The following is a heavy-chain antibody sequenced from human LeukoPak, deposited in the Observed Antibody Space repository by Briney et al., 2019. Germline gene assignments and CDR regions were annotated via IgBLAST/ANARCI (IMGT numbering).Heavy chain of an antibody. CDR2: ISSSSSYI. V-gene: IGHV3-21*01. CDR1: GFTFSSYE. CDR3: AREAPGGSYYNY. D-gene: IGHD3-10*01. Sequence: GGSLRLSCAASGFTFSSYEMSWVRQAPGKGLEWVSSISSSSSYIYYADSVKGRFTISRDNAKNSLYLQMNSLRAEDTAVYYCAREAPGGSYYNYWGQGTLVTVSS. J-gene: IGHJ4*02.